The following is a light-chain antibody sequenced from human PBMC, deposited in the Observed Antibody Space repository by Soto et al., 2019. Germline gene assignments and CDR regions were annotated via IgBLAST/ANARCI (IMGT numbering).Light chain of an antibody. Sequence: QSVLTQPRSVSGSPGQSVAISCTGTSSDVGGYNYVSWYQQHPGKAPKLMIYEVNKRPSGVPDRFSGSKSGNTASLTVSGLQAEDEADYYCSSYAGSSNVFGTGTKVTVL. J-gene: IGLJ1*01. CDR2: EVN. V-gene: IGLV2-8*01. CDR1: SSDVGGYNY. CDR3: SSYAGSSNV.